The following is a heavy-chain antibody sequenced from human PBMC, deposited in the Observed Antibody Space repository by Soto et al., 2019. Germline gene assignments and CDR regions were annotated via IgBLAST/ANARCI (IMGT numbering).Heavy chain of an antibody. Sequence: SETLSLTCTVSGGSISSGGYYWSWIRQHPGKGLEWIGYIYYSGSTYYNPSLKSRVTISVDTSKNQFSLKLSSVTAADTAVYYCARDGGSSCTNGVCYIDWGQGTLVTVSS. CDR2: IYYSGST. V-gene: IGHV4-31*03. CDR1: GGSISSGGYY. D-gene: IGHD2-8*01. J-gene: IGHJ4*02. CDR3: ARDGGSSCTNGVCYID.